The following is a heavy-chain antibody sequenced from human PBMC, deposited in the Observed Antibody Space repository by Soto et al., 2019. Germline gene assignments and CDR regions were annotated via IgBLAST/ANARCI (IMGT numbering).Heavy chain of an antibody. Sequence: ASVKVSCKVSGYSLTELSMHWVRQAPGKGLEWMGGSDPEDGERVYAQKFQGRVTMTEDPSTATAYMELSSLRSKDTAVYYCARSALVLRLYVPTADWFDPWGQGTLVTVSS. CDR2: SDPEDGER. D-gene: IGHD2-8*02. J-gene: IGHJ5*02. CDR3: ARSALVLRLYVPTADWFDP. V-gene: IGHV1-24*01. CDR1: GYSLTELS.